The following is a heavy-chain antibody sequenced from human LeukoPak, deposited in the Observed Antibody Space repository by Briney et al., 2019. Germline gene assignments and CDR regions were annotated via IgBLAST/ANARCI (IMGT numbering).Heavy chain of an antibody. D-gene: IGHD3-3*01. CDR2: IYSGGST. J-gene: IGHJ6*03. CDR1: GFTVSSNY. V-gene: IGHV3-53*01. CDR3: ARGVTIFGVVTAVDYYMDV. Sequence: GGSLRLSCAASGFTVSSNYMSWVRQAPGKGLEWVSVIYSGGSTYYADFVKGRFTISRDNSKNTLYLQMNSLRAEDTAVYYCARGVTIFGVVTAVDYYMDVWGKGTTVTVSS.